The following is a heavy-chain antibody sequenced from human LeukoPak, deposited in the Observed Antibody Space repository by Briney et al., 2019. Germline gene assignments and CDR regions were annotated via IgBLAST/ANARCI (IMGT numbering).Heavy chain of an antibody. CDR1: GFTFQDYS. CDR2: ISWDGVST. J-gene: IGHJ6*03. D-gene: IGHD1-1*01. Sequence: GGSLRLSCAASGFTFQDYSIHWVRQAPGKGLAWVSFISWDGVSTYYADSVKDRFTISRDNSKHSLYLQMNSLRTEDTALYYCAKGNAYSDYYMDVWGKGTTVTVSS. V-gene: IGHV3-43*01. CDR3: AKGNAYSDYYMDV.